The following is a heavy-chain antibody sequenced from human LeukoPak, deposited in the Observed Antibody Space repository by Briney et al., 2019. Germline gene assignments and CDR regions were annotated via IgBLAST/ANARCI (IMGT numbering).Heavy chain of an antibody. V-gene: IGHV4-34*01. J-gene: IGHJ3*02. CDR3: ARGGYCSSTSCYAFDI. CDR2: INHSGST. Sequence: SETLSLTCAVYGGSFSGYYWSWIRQPPGKGLEWIGEINHSGSTNYNPSLKSRVTISVDTSKNQFSLKLSSVTAADTAVYYCARGGYCSSTSCYAFDIWGQGTTVTVSS. CDR1: GGSFSGYY. D-gene: IGHD2-2*01.